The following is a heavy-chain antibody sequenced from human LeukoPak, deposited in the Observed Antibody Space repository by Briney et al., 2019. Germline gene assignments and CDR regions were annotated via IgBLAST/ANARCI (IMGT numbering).Heavy chain of an antibody. V-gene: IGHV4-59*12. D-gene: IGHD5-24*01. CDR1: GGSISSYY. J-gene: IGHJ4*02. Sequence: SETLSLTCTVSGGSISSYYWSWIRQPPGKGLEWIGYIYYSGSTNYNPSLKSRVTISVDTSKNQFSLKLSSVTAADTAVYYCARAYVEMATIDYWGQGTLVTVSS. CDR2: IYYSGST. CDR3: ARAYVEMATIDY.